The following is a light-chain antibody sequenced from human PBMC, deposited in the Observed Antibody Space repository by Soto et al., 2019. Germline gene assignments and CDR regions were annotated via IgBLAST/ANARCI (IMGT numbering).Light chain of an antibody. V-gene: IGLV2-14*03. CDR2: DVG. CDR3: TSYAGSNNFFYV. CDR1: SSDVGGYNS. Sequence: QSVLTQPASVSGSPGESITISCTGTSSDVGGYNSVSWYQHHPGKAPKLILYDVGNRPSGVSYRFSGSKSGNTASLTVSGLQAEDEADYYCTSYAGSNNFFYVFGTGTKVTV. J-gene: IGLJ1*01.